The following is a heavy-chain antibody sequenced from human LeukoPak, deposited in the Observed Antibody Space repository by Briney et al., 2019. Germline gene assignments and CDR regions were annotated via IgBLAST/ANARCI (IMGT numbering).Heavy chain of an antibody. D-gene: IGHD2-2*01. V-gene: IGHV3-21*01. J-gene: IGHJ4*02. Sequence: GGSLRLSCAASEFTVSTIYMSWVRQAPGKGLEWVSSISSSSSYIYYADSMKGRFTISRDNAKKSLYLQMNSLRAEDTAMYYCARGSTSSDYWGQGTLVTVSS. CDR2: ISSSSSYI. CDR3: ARGSTSSDY. CDR1: EFTVSTIY.